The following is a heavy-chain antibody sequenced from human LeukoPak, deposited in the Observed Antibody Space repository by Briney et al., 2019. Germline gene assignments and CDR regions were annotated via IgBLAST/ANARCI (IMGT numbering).Heavy chain of an antibody. V-gene: IGHV3-23*01. J-gene: IGHJ4*02. CDR1: GFTFSSYA. CDR3: AKLGQMITFGGVIAEFDY. Sequence: PGGSLRLSCAASGFTFSSYAMSWVRQAPGKGLEWVSAISGSGGSTYYADSVKGRFTISRDNSKNTLYLQMNSLRAKDTAVYYCAKLGQMITFGGVIAEFDYWGQGTLVTVSS. CDR2: ISGSGGST. D-gene: IGHD3-16*02.